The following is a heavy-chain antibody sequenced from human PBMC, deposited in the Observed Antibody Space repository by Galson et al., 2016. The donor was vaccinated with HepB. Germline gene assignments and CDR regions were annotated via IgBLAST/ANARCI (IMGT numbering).Heavy chain of an antibody. V-gene: IGHV3-21*01. D-gene: IGHD3-16*01. CDR2: ISYSSSYM. CDR3: ARDRGGGAPKLVIFDY. J-gene: IGHJ4*02. Sequence: SLRLSCAASGFTISNYVMTWVRQAPGMGLEWVSSISYSSSYMPYADAVKGRFTISRDNAKNSLYLQMNSLGAEDTAVYFCARDRGGGAPKLVIFDYWGQGTLVTVSS. CDR1: GFTISNYV.